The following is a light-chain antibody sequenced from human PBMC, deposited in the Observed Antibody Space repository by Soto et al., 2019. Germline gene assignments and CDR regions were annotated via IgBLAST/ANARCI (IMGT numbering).Light chain of an antibody. J-gene: IGKJ2*01. CDR3: QQYGSSPPMFT. Sequence: EIVLTQFPGTLSLSPGDRATLSCRASHSVSSSYLAWYQQNPGQAPRLLIYGASSRATGIPDRFGGSGSGTDFTLTISRLEPEDFAVYYCQQYGSSPPMFTFGQGTKLEIK. CDR2: GAS. CDR1: HSVSSSY. V-gene: IGKV3-20*01.